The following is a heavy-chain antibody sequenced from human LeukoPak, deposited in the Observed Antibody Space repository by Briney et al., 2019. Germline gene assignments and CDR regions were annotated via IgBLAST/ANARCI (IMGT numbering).Heavy chain of an antibody. V-gene: IGHV4-4*07. CDR2: IHSSGST. CDR1: GGSISRYY. Sequence: PSETLSLTCTVSGGSISRYYWSWIRQPAGKGLEWIGRIHSSGSTNYNPSLKSRVTMSVDTSKNHFSLKLSSVTAADTAVYYCARANSYDGSGHYYEFAYWGQGTLVTDSS. CDR3: ARANSYDGSGHYYEFAY. D-gene: IGHD3-22*01. J-gene: IGHJ4*02.